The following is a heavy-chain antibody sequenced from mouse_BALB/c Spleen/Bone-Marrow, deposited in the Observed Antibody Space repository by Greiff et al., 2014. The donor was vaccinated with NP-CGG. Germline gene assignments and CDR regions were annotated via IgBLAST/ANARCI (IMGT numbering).Heavy chain of an antibody. Sequence: QVQLQQSGAELMKPGASVEISCKATGYTFSSYWIEWIKQRPGHGLEWIGEILPGSVTTNYNGRFKGKATFTADTSSNTAYMQLSSLTSEDSAVYYCARDHFDHWGPGTTLTVSS. CDR2: ILPGSVTT. CDR3: ARDHFDH. CDR1: GYTFSSYW. J-gene: IGHJ2*01. V-gene: IGHV1-9*01.